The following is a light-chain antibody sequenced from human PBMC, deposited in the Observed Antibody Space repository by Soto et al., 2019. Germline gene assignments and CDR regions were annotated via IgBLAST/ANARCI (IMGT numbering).Light chain of an antibody. CDR2: GAS. CDR1: ENVRTF. CDR3: QQYGSSPWT. J-gene: IGKJ1*01. V-gene: IGKV3-20*01. Sequence: EVVLTQSPATLPLSPGERATLSCRASENVRTFVDWYQQKPGQAPRLLIYGASSRATGIPDRFSGSGSGTDFTLTISRLEPEDFAVYYCQQYGSSPWTFGQGTKV.